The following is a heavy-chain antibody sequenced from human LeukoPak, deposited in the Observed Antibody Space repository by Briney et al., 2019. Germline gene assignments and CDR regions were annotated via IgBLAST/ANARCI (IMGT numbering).Heavy chain of an antibody. CDR1: GGTFSSYT. J-gene: IGHJ3*02. CDR3: ARLNVVEMATASRGAFDI. CDR2: IIPILGIA. D-gene: IGHD5-24*01. V-gene: IGHV1-69*02. Sequence: SSVKVSCKASGGTFSSYTISWVRQAPGQGLEWMGRIIPILGIANYAQKFQGRVTITADKSTSTAYMELSSLRSEDTAVYYCARLNVVEMATASRGAFDIWGQGTVVTVSS.